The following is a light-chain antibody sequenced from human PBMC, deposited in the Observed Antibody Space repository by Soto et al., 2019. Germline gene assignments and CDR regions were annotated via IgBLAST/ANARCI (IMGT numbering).Light chain of an antibody. V-gene: IGKV3-11*01. CDR1: QSVSSS. J-gene: IGKJ4*01. CDR3: QQRSNWHSLT. Sequence: IVLTQSPATLSLSPGERATLSCRASQSVSSSLAWYQQKPGQAPRLLIYDASNRATGIPARFSGSGSGTDFSLTISSLEPEEFAVYYCQQRSNWHSLTFGGGTKVEIK. CDR2: DAS.